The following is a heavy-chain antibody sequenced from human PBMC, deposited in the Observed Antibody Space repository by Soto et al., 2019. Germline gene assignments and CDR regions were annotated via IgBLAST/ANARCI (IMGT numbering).Heavy chain of an antibody. CDR3: AGHYWFGDY. CDR1: GGSIDDSSYY. CDR2: FYYTGST. V-gene: IGHV4-39*01. J-gene: IGHJ4*02. Sequence: QLQLQESGPGLVKPSETLSLTCIVSGGSIDDSSYYWGWVRQPPGKGLEWIGSFYYTGSTYFNPSLKGRVTISVDTSKNQFSLKLRSVTAADTALYYCAGHYWFGDYWGQGTLVTVSS. D-gene: IGHD3-10*01.